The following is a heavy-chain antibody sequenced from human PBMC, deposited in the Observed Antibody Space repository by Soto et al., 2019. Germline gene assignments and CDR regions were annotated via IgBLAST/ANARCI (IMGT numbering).Heavy chain of an antibody. V-gene: IGHV1-24*01. CDR3: ATLLRYYYYYGMDV. CDR2: FDPEDGET. J-gene: IGHJ6*02. D-gene: IGHD3-9*01. Sequence: ASVKVSCQVSGYTLTELSMHWVRQAPGKGLEWMGGFDPEDGETIYAQKFQGRVTMTEDTSTDTAYMELSSLRSEDTAVYYCATLLRYYYYYGMDVWGQGTTVTVSS. CDR1: GYTLTELS.